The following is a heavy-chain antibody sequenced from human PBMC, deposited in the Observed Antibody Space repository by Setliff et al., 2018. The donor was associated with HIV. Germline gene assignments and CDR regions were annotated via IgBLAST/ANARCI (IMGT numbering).Heavy chain of an antibody. J-gene: IGHJ4*02. D-gene: IGHD3-22*01. Sequence: PSETLSLTCAVYGGSFSGFYWNWIRQPPGKGLEWVGHIDYSGSTYYSPSLKSRVTISMDASKKQFSLKLSYVTAADTAVYYCERHMVPYFYDGSVDEGDFDLWGQGTLVTVSS. CDR3: ERHMVPYFYDGSVDEGDFDL. CDR1: GGSFSGFY. V-gene: IGHV4-34*01. CDR2: IDYSGST.